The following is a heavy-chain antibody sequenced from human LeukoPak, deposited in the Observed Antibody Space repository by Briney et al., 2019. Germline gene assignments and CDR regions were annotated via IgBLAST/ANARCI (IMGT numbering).Heavy chain of an antibody. CDR1: GYTFTNFG. D-gene: IGHD3-22*01. CDR2: ISPYNGNT. CDR3: ARGILAVPYYYDSSGPGPFDY. Sequence: PGASVKVSCKASGYTFTNFGITWVRQAPGQGLEWMGWISPYNGNTNYAQKVQGRVTMTADTSTSTVYMDLRSLRSDDTAVYYCARGILAVPYYYDSSGPGPFDYWGQGTLVTVSS. J-gene: IGHJ4*02. V-gene: IGHV1-18*01.